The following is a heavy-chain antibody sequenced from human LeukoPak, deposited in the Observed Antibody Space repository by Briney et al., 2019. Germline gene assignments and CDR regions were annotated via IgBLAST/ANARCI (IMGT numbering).Heavy chain of an antibody. CDR1: GYTFTSYD. CDR3: ARENVAGDREAFDI. D-gene: IGHD4-17*01. Sequence: ASVKVSCKASGYTFTSYDINWVRQATGQGLEWMGVINPSGGSTSYAQKFQGRVTMTRDTSTSTVYMELSSLRSEDTAVYYCARENVAGDREAFDIWGQGTMVTVSS. CDR2: INPSGGST. V-gene: IGHV1-46*01. J-gene: IGHJ3*02.